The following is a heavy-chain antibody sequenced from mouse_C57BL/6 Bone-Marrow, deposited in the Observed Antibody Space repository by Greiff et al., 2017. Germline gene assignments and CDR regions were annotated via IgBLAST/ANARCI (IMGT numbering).Heavy chain of an antibody. V-gene: IGHV1-78*01. CDR2: IYPSDCST. CDR1: GYTFTDHS. J-gene: IGHJ1*03. Sequence: QVQLQQSEAELVKPGASVKLSCKVSGYTFTDHSIHWVKQRPEHGLEWIGYIYPSDCSTKNNEKFKGKATLTVDKSSSTTYMQLNILTSEDSAVYFCARARHDDYDNYCEVWGTGTTVTVSS. D-gene: IGHD2-4*01. CDR3: ARARHDDYDNYCEV.